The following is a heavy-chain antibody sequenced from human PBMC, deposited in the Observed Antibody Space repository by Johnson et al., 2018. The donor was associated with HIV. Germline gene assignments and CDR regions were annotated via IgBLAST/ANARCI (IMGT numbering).Heavy chain of an antibody. CDR3: AKDVAFRDDAFDI. V-gene: IGHV3-30*02. D-gene: IGHD2-21*01. CDR2: IRYDGSNK. Sequence: QVQLVESGGGVVQPVGSLRLSCAASGFTFSSYGMHWVRQAPGKGLEWVAFIRYDGSNKYYADSVKGRFTISRDNSKNTLYLQMNSLRAEDTTVYYCAKDVAFRDDAFDIWGQGTMVTVSS. J-gene: IGHJ3*02. CDR1: GFTFSSYG.